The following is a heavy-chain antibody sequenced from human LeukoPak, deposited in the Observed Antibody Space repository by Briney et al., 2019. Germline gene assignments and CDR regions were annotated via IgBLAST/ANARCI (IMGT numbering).Heavy chain of an antibody. D-gene: IGHD6-19*01. CDR2: IYYSGST. J-gene: IGHJ4*02. Sequence: SETLSLTCTVSGGSISSYYWSWIRQPPGKGLEWIGYIYYSGSTNYNPSPKSRVTISVDTSKNQFSLKLSSVTAADTAVYYCARDRFRGWGYDYWGQGTLVTVSS. V-gene: IGHV4-59*01. CDR1: GGSISSYY. CDR3: ARDRFRGWGYDY.